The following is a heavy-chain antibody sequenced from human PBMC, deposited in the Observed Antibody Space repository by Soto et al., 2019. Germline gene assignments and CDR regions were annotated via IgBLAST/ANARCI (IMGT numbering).Heavy chain of an antibody. V-gene: IGHV3-23*01. CDR1: GSTFTSYA. CDR3: ARAHGSGSYYNPFFY. D-gene: IGHD3-10*01. J-gene: IGHJ4*02. CDR2: ISGGGGDST. Sequence: PGGSLRLSCAASGSTFTSYAMSWVRQAPGKGLEWVSAISGGGGDSTYYADSVKGRLIISKDNSKSTLYLQMSSLRAEDTAVYNCARAHGSGSYYNPFFYWGQGTLVTVSS.